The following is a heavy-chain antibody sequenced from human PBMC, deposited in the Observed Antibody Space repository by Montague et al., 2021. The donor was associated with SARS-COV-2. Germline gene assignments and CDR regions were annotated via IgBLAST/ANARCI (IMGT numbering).Heavy chain of an antibody. CDR3: AGGDHPQSGSWYCFDT. CDR1: GGSINYYY. J-gene: IGHJ4*02. Sequence: SETLSLTCTVSGGSINYYYWHWLRQSAAKGLEWIGRIYSSGNANYSPSLKSRVTMSVDTSQNQFSLKLNSLTAADTAVYYCAGGDHPQSGSWYCFDTWGQGALVTVSS. V-gene: IGHV4-4*07. CDR2: IYSSGNA. D-gene: IGHD6-13*01.